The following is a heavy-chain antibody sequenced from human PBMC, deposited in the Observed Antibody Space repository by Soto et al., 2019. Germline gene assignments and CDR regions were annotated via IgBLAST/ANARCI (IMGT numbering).Heavy chain of an antibody. V-gene: IGHV4-59*01. CDR3: ARTARSLSKDTAMLRGYYYYGMDV. D-gene: IGHD5-18*01. Sequence: SETLSLTCTVSGGSISSYYWSWIRQPPGKGLEWIGYIYYSGSTNYNPSLKSRVTISVDTSKNQFSLKLSSVTAADTAVYYCARTARSLSKDTAMLRGYYYYGMDVWGQGTTVTVSS. CDR2: IYYSGST. J-gene: IGHJ6*02. CDR1: GGSISSYY.